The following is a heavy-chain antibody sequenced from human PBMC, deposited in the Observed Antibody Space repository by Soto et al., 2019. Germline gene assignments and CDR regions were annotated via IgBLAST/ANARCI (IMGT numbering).Heavy chain of an antibody. D-gene: IGHD6-19*01. CDR1: GFIFSSYA. Sequence: GGSLRLSCSASGFIFSSYAMSWVRQAPGKGLEWVSAISASGDNAYYADSVKGRFTISRDRSKSLYLQMKSLRAEDTAIYYCAKFFVAGTRGYFDSWGQGTLVTVSS. J-gene: IGHJ4*02. CDR3: AKFFVAGTRGYFDS. CDR2: ISASGDNA. V-gene: IGHV3-23*01.